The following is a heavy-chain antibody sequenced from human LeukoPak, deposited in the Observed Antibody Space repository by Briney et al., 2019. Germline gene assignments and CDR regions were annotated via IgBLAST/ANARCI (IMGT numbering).Heavy chain of an antibody. CDR2: INPNSGGT. Sequence: ASVKVSCKASGYTFTGYYMHWVRQAPGQGLEWMGWINPNSGGTNYAQKFQGRVTITADESTSTAYMELSSLRSEDTAVYYCARSRVGSSWYLKGFDPRGQGTLVTVSS. CDR3: ARSRVGSSWYLKGFDP. V-gene: IGHV1-2*02. CDR1: GYTFTGYY. J-gene: IGHJ5*02. D-gene: IGHD6-13*01.